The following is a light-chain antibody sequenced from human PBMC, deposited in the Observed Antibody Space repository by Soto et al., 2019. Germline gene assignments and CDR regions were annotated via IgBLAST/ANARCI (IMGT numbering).Light chain of an antibody. J-gene: IGLJ1*01. CDR2: EDS. CDR3: CSYAGSSTFV. CDR1: SSDVGTYKL. V-gene: IGLV2-23*01. Sequence: QSALTQPASVSGSPGQSITISCTGTSSDVGTYKLVSWYQQRPGKAPKLMIYEDSKRPSGVSIRFSGSTSGYTASLTISGLQAEDEADYYCCSYAGSSTFVFGTGTQLTVL.